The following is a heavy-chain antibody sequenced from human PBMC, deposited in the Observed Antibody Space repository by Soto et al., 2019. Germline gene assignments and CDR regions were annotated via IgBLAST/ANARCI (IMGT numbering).Heavy chain of an antibody. CDR2: INSDGSST. D-gene: IGHD3-10*01. Sequence: GGSLRLSCAASGFTFSSYWMHWVRQAPGKGLVWVSRINSDGSSTSYADSVKGRFTISRDNAKNTLYLQMNSLRAEDTAVYYCARGPEYYYGSGSSDYWGQGTLVTVSS. CDR1: GFTFSSYW. CDR3: ARGPEYYYGSGSSDY. J-gene: IGHJ4*02. V-gene: IGHV3-74*01.